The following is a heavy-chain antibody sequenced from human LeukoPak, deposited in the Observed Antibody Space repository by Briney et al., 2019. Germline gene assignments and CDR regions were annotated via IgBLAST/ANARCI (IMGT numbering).Heavy chain of an antibody. CDR1: GFTFSSYW. CDR2: IKQDASQE. D-gene: IGHD3-3*01. V-gene: IGHV3-7*01. J-gene: IGHJ4*02. Sequence: PGGSLRLSCAASGFTFSSYWMSWVRQAPGKGPEWVAHIKQDASQEYHVDSVKGRFTISRDNAKNSLYLQMNSLRAEDTAVYYCARGVVYPAWSGPHWSDYWSQGALVTVSS. CDR3: ARGVVYPAWSGPHWSDY.